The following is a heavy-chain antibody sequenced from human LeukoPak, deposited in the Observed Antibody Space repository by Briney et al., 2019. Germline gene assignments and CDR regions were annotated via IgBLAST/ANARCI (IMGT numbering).Heavy chain of an antibody. Sequence: GGSLRLSCAASGFTVSSNYMSWVRQAPGKGLEWVSVIYSGGSTYYADSVKGRFTISRDNSKNTLYLQMNSLRAEDTAVYYCATSRCNSSTSCYYYYYGMDVWGQGTTVTVSS. CDR1: GFTVSSNY. CDR2: IYSGGST. D-gene: IGHD2-2*01. V-gene: IGHV3-66*01. CDR3: ATSRCNSSTSCYYYYYGMDV. J-gene: IGHJ6*02.